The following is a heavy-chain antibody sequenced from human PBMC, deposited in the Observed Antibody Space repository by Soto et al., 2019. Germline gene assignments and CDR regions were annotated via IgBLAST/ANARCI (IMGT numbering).Heavy chain of an antibody. D-gene: IGHD3-16*01. CDR3: ARGMTYLYAYYYYYYMDV. CDR1: GGSFSGYY. Sequence: SETLSLTCAVYGGSFSGYYWSWIRQPPGKGLEWIGEINHSGSTNYNPSLKSRVTISVDTSKNQFSLKLSSVTAADTAVYYCARGMTYLYAYYYYYYMDVWGKGTTVTVSS. J-gene: IGHJ6*03. CDR2: INHSGST. V-gene: IGHV4-34*01.